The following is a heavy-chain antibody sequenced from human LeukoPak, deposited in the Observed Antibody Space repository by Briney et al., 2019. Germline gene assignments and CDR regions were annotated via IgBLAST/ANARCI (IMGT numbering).Heavy chain of an antibody. D-gene: IGHD6-13*01. CDR1: GFTFSSYA. CDR3: ATLWGAAAGSLFDY. Sequence: GGSLRLSCAASGFTFSSYAMHWVRQAPGKGLEWVAVISYDGSNKYYADSVKGRFTISRDNSKNTLYLQMNSLRAEDTAVYYCATLWGAAAGSLFDYWGQGTPVTVSS. V-gene: IGHV3-30-3*01. CDR2: ISYDGSNK. J-gene: IGHJ4*02.